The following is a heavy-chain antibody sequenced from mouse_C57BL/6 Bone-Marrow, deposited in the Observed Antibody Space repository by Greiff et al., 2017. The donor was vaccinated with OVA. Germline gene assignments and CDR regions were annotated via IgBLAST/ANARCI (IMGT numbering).Heavy chain of an antibody. J-gene: IGHJ3*01. CDR3: AVYDGYFAWFAY. V-gene: IGHV2-5*01. D-gene: IGHD2-3*01. CDR2: IWRGGST. Sequence: VKVVESGPGLVQPSQSLSITCTVSGFSLTSYGVHWVRQSPGKGLEWLGVIWRGGSTDYNAAFMSRLSITKDNSKSQVFFKMNSLQADDTAIYYCAVYDGYFAWFAYWGQGTLVTVSA. CDR1: GFSLTSYG.